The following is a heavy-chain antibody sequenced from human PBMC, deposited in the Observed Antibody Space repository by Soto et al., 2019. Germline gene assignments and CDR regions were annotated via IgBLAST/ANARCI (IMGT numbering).Heavy chain of an antibody. Sequence: QVQLVQSGAEVKKPGASVKVSCKTSGFMFTSFGFSWVRQAPGQGLEWMGWISAYNGIRNYAEKVQGRVTMPTDKSTSTVHMELRSLRSDDTAVYYCVRFPSDFWSGYPASNWFDPWGQGTLVIVSS. V-gene: IGHV1-18*01. J-gene: IGHJ5*02. CDR1: GFMFTSFG. D-gene: IGHD3-3*01. CDR2: ISAYNGIR. CDR3: VRFPSDFWSGYPASNWFDP.